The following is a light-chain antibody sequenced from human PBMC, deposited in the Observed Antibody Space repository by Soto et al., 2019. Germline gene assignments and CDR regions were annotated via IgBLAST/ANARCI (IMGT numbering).Light chain of an antibody. CDR2: KAS. CDR3: QHYNSYSEA. Sequence: DNKMTQSPSTLSGSVGDRVTITCRASQTISSWLAWYQQKPGKAPKLLIYKASTLKSGVPSRFSGSGSGTEFTLTISSLQPDDFATYYCQHYNSYSEAFGQGTKVDIK. J-gene: IGKJ1*01. CDR1: QTISSW. V-gene: IGKV1-5*03.